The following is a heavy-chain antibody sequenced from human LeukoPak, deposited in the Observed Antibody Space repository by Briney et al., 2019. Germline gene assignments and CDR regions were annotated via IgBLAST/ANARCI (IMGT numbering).Heavy chain of an antibody. D-gene: IGHD5-24*01. CDR1: GGSISSSSYY. J-gene: IGHJ3*02. Sequence: SETLSLTCTVSGGSISSSSYYWGWIRQPPGKGLEWIGSIYYSGSTYYNPSLKSRVTISVDTSKNQFSLKLSSVTAADTAVYYCAREVPTAQRWLQSDAFDIWGQGTMVTVSS. CDR2: IYYSGST. V-gene: IGHV4-39*07. CDR3: AREVPTAQRWLQSDAFDI.